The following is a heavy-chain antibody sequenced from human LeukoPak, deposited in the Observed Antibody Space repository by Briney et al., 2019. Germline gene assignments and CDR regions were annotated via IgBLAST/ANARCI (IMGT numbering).Heavy chain of an antibody. D-gene: IGHD3-22*01. J-gene: IGHJ3*02. CDR2: TRYDGSNK. CDR3: AKEYYYDSSGYSGGAFDI. Sequence: PGGSLRLSCAAAGFTFSSYGMHWVRQAAGKGLEWVTFTRYDGSNKYYADSVKGRFTISRDNSKNTLYLQMNSLRAEDTAVYYCAKEYYYDSSGYSGGAFDIWGQGTMVTVSS. V-gene: IGHV3-30*02. CDR1: GFTFSSYG.